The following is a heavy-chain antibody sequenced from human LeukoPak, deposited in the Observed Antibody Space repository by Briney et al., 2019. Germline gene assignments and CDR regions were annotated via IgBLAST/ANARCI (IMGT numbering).Heavy chain of an antibody. CDR3: ARGATIVY. CDR1: GYTLTELS. CDR2: FDPEDGET. J-gene: IGHJ4*02. V-gene: IGHV1-24*01. D-gene: IGHD1-26*01. Sequence: ASVKVSCKVSGYTLTELSMHWVRQAPGKGLEWMGGFDPEDGETIYAQKFQGRVTMTRDTSISTAYMELSRLRSDDTAVYYCARGATIVYWGQGTLVTVSS.